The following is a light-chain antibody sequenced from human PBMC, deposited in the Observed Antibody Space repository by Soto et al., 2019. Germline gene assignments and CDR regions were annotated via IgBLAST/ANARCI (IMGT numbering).Light chain of an antibody. CDR3: QQYHTYPRT. CDR2: DAS. J-gene: IGKJ1*01. CDR1: QDISNY. Sequence: DSQMTQSPCSLSASVGGRVTIAFQASQDISNYLNWYQQKPGKAPNLLIYDASNLATGVPSRFSGSGSGTEFTLSISSLQPDDFATYYCQQYHTYPRTFGQGTKVDI. V-gene: IGKV1-33*01.